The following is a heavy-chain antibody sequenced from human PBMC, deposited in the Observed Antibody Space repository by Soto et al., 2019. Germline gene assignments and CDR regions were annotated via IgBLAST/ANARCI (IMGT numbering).Heavy chain of an antibody. CDR2: IWYDGSPQ. D-gene: IGHD5-18*01. J-gene: IGHJ6*02. V-gene: IGHV3-33*01. CDR3: ARGAYSNYNAMDV. Sequence: QVQLVESGGGVVQPGRSLRLSCAASGFTFSSYGMHWVRQAPGKGLEWVAVIWYDGSPQYYADSVKGRFTISRDNSKNPLYLQMNSLRAEDTAVYSCARGAYSNYNAMDVWGQGTTVTVSS. CDR1: GFTFSSYG.